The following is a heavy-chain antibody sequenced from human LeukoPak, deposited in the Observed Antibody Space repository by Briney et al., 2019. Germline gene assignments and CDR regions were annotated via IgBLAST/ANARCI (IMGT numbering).Heavy chain of an antibody. D-gene: IGHD1-1*01. J-gene: IGHJ4*02. CDR1: GDSISSGNY. V-gene: IGHV4-38-2*02. CDR2: IFHTGST. CDR3: ARGERLGPDF. Sequence: PSETLSLTCTVSGDSISSGNYWGWIRQPPGKGLEWIGSIFHTGSTYFNLSLKSRVTISVDTSRSHFSLKLSSATAADTAVYYCARGERLGPDFWGQGTLVTVSS.